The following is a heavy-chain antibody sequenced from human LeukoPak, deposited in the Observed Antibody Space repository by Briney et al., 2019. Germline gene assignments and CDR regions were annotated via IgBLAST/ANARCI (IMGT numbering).Heavy chain of an antibody. Sequence: GGSLRLSCAASGFTFSSYAMSWVRQAPGKGLEWVSSISGSGTNTYYADSVKGRFTISRDNAKNSLYLQMNSLRAEDTAVYYCARDGQPYSSGWNWFDPWGQGTLVTVSS. J-gene: IGHJ5*02. V-gene: IGHV3-48*03. D-gene: IGHD6-19*01. CDR1: GFTFSSYA. CDR3: ARDGQPYSSGWNWFDP. CDR2: ISGSGTNT.